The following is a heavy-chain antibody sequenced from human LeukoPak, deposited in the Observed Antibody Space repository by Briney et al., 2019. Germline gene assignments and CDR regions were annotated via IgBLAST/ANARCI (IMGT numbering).Heavy chain of an antibody. CDR2: FDPEDGET. Sequence: EASVRVSCKVSGYTLTELSMHWVRQAPGKGLEWMGGFDPEDGETSYAQKFQGRVTMTEDTSTDTAYMELSSLRSEDTAVYYCATERVGGWYPGYFDYWGQGTLVTVSS. CDR1: GYTLTELS. V-gene: IGHV1-24*01. D-gene: IGHD6-19*01. CDR3: ATERVGGWYPGYFDY. J-gene: IGHJ4*02.